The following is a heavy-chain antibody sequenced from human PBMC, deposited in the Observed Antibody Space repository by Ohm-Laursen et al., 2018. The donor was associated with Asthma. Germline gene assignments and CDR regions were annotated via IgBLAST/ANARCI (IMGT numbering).Heavy chain of an antibody. D-gene: IGHD6-6*01. CDR1: GLNFDTYD. CDR3: ARNPTARPFDY. CDR2: ISNSGTTI. Sequence: SLRLSCTASGLNFDTYDMNWVRQAPGKGLEWVSLISNSGTTIYYADSVKGRFTISRDNAKNSLFLQMNSLRVEDTAVYYCARNPTARPFDYWGQGILVTVSS. J-gene: IGHJ4*02. V-gene: IGHV3-48*03.